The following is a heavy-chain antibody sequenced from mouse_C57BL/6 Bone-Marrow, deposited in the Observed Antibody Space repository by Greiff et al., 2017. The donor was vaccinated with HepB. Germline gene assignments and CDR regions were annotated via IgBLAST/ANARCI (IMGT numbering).Heavy chain of an antibody. D-gene: IGHD1-1*01. CDR3: AIPPYYGSSYWYFDV. Sequence: VKQRPGQGLEWIGRIHPSDSDTNYNQKFKGKATLTVDKSSSTAYMQLSSLTSEDSAVYYCAIPPYYGSSYWYFDVWGTGTTVTVSS. J-gene: IGHJ1*03. V-gene: IGHV1-74*01. CDR2: IHPSDSDT.